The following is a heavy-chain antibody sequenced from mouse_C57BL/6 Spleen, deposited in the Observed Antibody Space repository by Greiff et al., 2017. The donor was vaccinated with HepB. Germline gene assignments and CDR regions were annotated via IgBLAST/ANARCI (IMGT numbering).Heavy chain of an antibody. CDR3: ARSGSYDYGSRAWFAY. Sequence: EVKLQESGPELVKPGASVKIPCKASGYTFTDYNMDWVKQSHGKSLEWIGDINPNNGGTIYNQKFKGKATFTVDKSSSTAYMELRSLTSEDTAVYYCARSGSYDYGSRAWFAYWGQGTLVTVSA. D-gene: IGHD1-1*01. V-gene: IGHV1-18*01. CDR1: GYTFTDYN. J-gene: IGHJ3*01. CDR2: INPNNGGT.